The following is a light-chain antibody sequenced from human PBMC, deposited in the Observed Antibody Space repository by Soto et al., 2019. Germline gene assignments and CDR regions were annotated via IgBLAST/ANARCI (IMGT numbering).Light chain of an antibody. J-gene: IGLJ2*01. CDR3: QAWDSGTVI. CDR2: QDN. Sequence: SYELTQPPSVSVSPGQTASITCSGYKLGDRYTCWYQQRPGQSPLLVIYQDNKRPSGIPGRFSGSTSGNTATLTISGTQAMDEADYYCQAWDSGTVIFGGGTKLTVL. V-gene: IGLV3-1*01. CDR1: KLGDRY.